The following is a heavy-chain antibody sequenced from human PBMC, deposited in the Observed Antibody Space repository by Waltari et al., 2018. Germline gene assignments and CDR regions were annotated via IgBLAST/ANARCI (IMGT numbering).Heavy chain of an antibody. V-gene: IGHV4-39*01. CDR3: ATGGRPDY. CDR1: GGSISSYNYF. Sequence: QLQLQESGPGLVKPSETLSLTCTVSGGSISSYNYFWGWIRQPPGKGLEWIGNIFHSGSTSYTPSLKSRVTISVDTSKNQFSLKLSSVTAADTAVYYCATGGRPDYWGQGTLVTVSS. J-gene: IGHJ4*02. CDR2: IFHSGST. D-gene: IGHD2-8*02.